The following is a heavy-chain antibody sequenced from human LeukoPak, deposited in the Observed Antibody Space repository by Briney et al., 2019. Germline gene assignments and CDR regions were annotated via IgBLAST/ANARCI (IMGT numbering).Heavy chain of an antibody. V-gene: IGHV3-48*03. D-gene: IGHD3-22*01. CDR3: ARDLGHYYDTQGRD. J-gene: IGHJ4*02. CDR2: ISSSGSTI. Sequence: GGSLRLSCAASGFTFSSYDMNWVRQAPGKGLEWVSYISSSGSTIYYADSVKGRFTISRDNAKNSLYLQMNSLRAEDTAVYYCARDLGHYYDTQGRDWGQGTLVTVSS. CDR1: GFTFSSYD.